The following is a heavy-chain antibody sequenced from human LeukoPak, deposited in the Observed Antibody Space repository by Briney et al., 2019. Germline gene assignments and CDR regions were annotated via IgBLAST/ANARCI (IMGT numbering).Heavy chain of an antibody. V-gene: IGHV3-48*02. CDR1: GFTFTSYT. D-gene: IGHD6-19*01. J-gene: IGHJ3*01. Sequence: GGSLRLSCAASGFTFTSYTMNWVRQAPGKGLEWVSYISIRSGSIYYADSVKGRFTISRDNAKNSLYLQMNSLRDEDTAMYYCARGGYSSGWSRSAFDVWGQGTMVTVSS. CDR2: ISIRSGSI. CDR3: ARGGYSSGWSRSAFDV.